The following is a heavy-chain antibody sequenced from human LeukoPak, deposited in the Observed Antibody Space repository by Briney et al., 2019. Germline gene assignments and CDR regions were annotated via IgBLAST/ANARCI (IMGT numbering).Heavy chain of an antibody. Sequence: SETLSLTCIVSGDSISNSGWSWGWIRQPPGKGLEWIGTMPYDENVADNEIPSYNPSLKSRVSISADTSKNQFSLRLSSVTAADTAVYYCARSPPYSSGWRGGNWYFDLWGRGTLVTVSS. CDR3: ARSPPYSSGWRGGNWYFDL. CDR2: MPYDENVADNEIP. V-gene: IGHV4-39*07. D-gene: IGHD6-19*01. CDR1: GDSISNSGWS. J-gene: IGHJ2*01.